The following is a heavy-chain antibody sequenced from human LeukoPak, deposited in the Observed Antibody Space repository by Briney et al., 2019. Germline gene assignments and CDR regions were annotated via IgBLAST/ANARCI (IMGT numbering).Heavy chain of an antibody. CDR3: ARVRNPLQYSGSYIY. D-gene: IGHD1-26*01. Sequence: GASVKVSCKASGYTFTGYYMHWVRQAPGQGLEWMGRINPNSGGTNYAQKFQGRVTMTRDTSISTAYMELSRLRSDDTAVYYCARVRNPLQYSGSYIYWGQGTLVTVSS. CDR1: GYTFTGYY. CDR2: INPNSGGT. V-gene: IGHV1-2*06. J-gene: IGHJ4*02.